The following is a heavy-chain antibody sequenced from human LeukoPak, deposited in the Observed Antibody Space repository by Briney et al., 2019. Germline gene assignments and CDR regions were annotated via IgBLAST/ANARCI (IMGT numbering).Heavy chain of an antibody. J-gene: IGHJ4*02. CDR1: GCSLNTNAVV. Sequence: SGPTLVKPTQTLTLTCTFSGCSLNTNAVVVGWVRQPPGQALEWLTFIYGNDDKRYSPSLESRLTITKDTSKNQVVLTMTDMDYVDTATYYCVHRTSVTSVDHWGQGTLVTVSS. CDR3: VHRTSVTSVDH. D-gene: IGHD4-17*01. CDR2: IYGNDDK. V-gene: IGHV2-5*01.